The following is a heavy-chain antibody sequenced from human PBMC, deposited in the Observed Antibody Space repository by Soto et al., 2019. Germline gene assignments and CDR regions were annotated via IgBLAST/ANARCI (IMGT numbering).Heavy chain of an antibody. D-gene: IGHD6-13*01. Sequence: QVQLVESGGGVVQPGRSLRLSCAASGFTFSSYGMHWVRQAPGKGLEWVAVISYDGSNKYYADSVKGRFTISRDNSKNTLYLQMNSLRAEDTAVYYCAKEGVSSSWYKYYYYYMDVWGKGTTVTVSS. J-gene: IGHJ6*03. CDR1: GFTFSSYG. CDR3: AKEGVSSSWYKYYYYYMDV. V-gene: IGHV3-30*18. CDR2: ISYDGSNK.